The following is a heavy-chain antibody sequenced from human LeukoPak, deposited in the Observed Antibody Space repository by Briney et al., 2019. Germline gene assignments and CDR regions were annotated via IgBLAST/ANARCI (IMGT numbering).Heavy chain of an antibody. Sequence: SETLSLTRTVSGGSISNYYWTWIRQPPGKGLEWIGYIYYSGSTNYNPSLKSRVTISIDTSKNQFSLKLTSVTAADTAVYYCAREGMYSSSSYFDYWGQGTLVTVST. CDR1: GGSISNYY. CDR2: IYYSGST. J-gene: IGHJ4*02. V-gene: IGHV4-59*01. CDR3: AREGMYSSSSYFDY. D-gene: IGHD6-6*01.